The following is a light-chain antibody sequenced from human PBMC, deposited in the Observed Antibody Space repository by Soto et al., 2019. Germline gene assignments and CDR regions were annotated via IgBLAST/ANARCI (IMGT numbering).Light chain of an antibody. CDR1: QDVSSW. V-gene: IGKV1-12*01. Sequence: DIQVTQSPSSVSASVGDRVTITCRTSQDVSSWLAWYQQKPGKAPELLIYSASTLQTGVPSRFSGSGSGTDFTLTISSLQPEDFATYYCQPANSFPLTCGGGTKVEI. J-gene: IGKJ4*01. CDR2: SAS. CDR3: QPANSFPLT.